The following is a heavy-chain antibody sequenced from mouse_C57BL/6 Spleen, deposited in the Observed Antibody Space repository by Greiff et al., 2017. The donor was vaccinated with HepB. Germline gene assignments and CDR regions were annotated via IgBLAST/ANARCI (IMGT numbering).Heavy chain of an antibody. CDR3: ARTGWDDYDAMDY. Sequence: VQLQQFGPELVKPGASVKIPCKASGYTFTDYNMDWVKQSHGKSLEWIGDINPNNGGTIYNQKFKGKATLTVDKSSSTAYMELRSLTSEDTAVYYCARTGWDDYDAMDYWGQGTSVTVSS. D-gene: IGHD4-1*01. CDR1: GYTFTDYN. V-gene: IGHV1-18*01. J-gene: IGHJ4*01. CDR2: INPNNGGT.